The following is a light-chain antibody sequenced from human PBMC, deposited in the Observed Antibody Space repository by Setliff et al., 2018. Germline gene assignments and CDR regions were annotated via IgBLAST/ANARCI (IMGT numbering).Light chain of an antibody. CDR3: SSYAGDNIFAV. V-gene: IGLV2-11*01. CDR1: SSDVGGYNY. Sequence: QSALTQPRSVSGSPGQSVTISCTGTSSDVGGYNYVSWFQQHPGKGPKLIIFEVNKRPSGVPARFSGSKSGNTASLTVSGLQADDEAEYYCSSYAGDNIFAVFGSGTKVTVL. J-gene: IGLJ1*01. CDR2: EVN.